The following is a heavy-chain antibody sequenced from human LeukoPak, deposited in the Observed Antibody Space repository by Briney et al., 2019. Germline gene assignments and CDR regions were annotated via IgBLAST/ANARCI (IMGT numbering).Heavy chain of an antibody. J-gene: IGHJ1*01. Sequence: PGGSLRLSCRISGFTFGNYGLTWFRQAPGKGLEWVGFIQSKLADGTTRYAASVEGRFTISRDDSKSIAYLQMTSLRADDTGVYYCVRDIGGKHWGQGTLVTVSS. D-gene: IGHD4-23*01. V-gene: IGHV3-49*03. CDR3: VRDIGGKH. CDR2: IQSKLADGTT. CDR1: GFTFGNYG.